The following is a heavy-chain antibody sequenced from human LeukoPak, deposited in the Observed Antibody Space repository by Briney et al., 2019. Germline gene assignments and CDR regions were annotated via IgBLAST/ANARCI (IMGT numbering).Heavy chain of an antibody. J-gene: IGHJ4*02. CDR3: ARAMVLEEDY. D-gene: IGHD3-10*01. Sequence: GGSLRLSCAASGFTFSSYAMHWVRQAPGKGLEWVAVISYDGSNKYYADSVKGRFTISRDNSKNTLYLQMNSLRAEDTAVYYCARAMVLEEDYWGQETLVTVSS. CDR2: ISYDGSNK. V-gene: IGHV3-30*04. CDR1: GFTFSSYA.